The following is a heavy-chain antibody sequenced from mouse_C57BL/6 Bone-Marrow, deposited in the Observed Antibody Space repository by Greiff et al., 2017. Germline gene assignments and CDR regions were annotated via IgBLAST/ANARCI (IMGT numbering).Heavy chain of an antibody. CDR3: SGRNYYGSRRPCDY. Sequence: QVQLKQPGAELVKPGASVKMSCKASGYSFTSYWITWVKQRPGQGLEWIGDIYPGSGSTSYNEKFKSKATMTVDPSSSTAYMQLSSLTSEDSAVYYCSGRNYYGSRRPCDYWGQGTTLTVSS. J-gene: IGHJ2*01. CDR2: IYPGSGST. D-gene: IGHD1-1*01. V-gene: IGHV1-55*01. CDR1: GYSFTSYW.